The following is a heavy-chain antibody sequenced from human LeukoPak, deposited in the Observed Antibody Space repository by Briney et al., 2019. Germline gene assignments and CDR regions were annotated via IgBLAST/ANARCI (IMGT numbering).Heavy chain of an antibody. CDR2: ISSRGTTI. CDR3: ARDHYYDSTFDY. J-gene: IGHJ4*02. V-gene: IGHV3-48*03. Sequence: PGGSLRLSCAASGFRFSSYDMNWVRQAPGKGLEWVSYISSRGTTIYYADSVKGRFTISRDNAQNSLYLHMNSLRAEDTAVYYCARDHYYDSTFDYWGQGTLVTVSS. CDR1: GFRFSSYD. D-gene: IGHD3-22*01.